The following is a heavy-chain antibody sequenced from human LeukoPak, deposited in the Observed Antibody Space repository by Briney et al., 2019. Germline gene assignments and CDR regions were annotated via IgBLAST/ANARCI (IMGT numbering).Heavy chain of an antibody. CDR2: IYYSGST. CDR3: ARLSYSSRAWFDP. D-gene: IGHD6-13*01. J-gene: IGHJ5*02. V-gene: IGHV4-39*01. CDR1: GGPISSNNYY. Sequence: SETLSLTCTVSGGPISSNNYYWGWIRQPPGKGLEWIGSIYYSGSTYYNPSLKSRVTISVDTSKNQFSLKLNSVTAADTAVYYCARLSYSSRAWFDPWGQGTLVTVSS.